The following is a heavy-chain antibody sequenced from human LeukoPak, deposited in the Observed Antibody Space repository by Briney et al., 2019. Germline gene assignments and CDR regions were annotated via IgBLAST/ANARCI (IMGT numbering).Heavy chain of an antibody. Sequence: ASVKVSCKASGYTFTGYYMHWVRQAPGQGLEWMGWINPSGGSTSYAQKFQGRVTMTRDTSTSTVCMELSSLRSEDTAVYYCARDRTTPRHYYYGMDVWGQGTTVTVSS. V-gene: IGHV1-46*01. CDR3: ARDRTTPRHYYYGMDV. CDR1: GYTFTGYY. J-gene: IGHJ6*02. D-gene: IGHD1-1*01. CDR2: INPSGGST.